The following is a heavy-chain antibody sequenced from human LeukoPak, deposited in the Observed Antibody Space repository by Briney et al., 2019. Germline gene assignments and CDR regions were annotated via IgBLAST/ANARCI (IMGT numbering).Heavy chain of an antibody. CDR1: GYSISTGYY. D-gene: IGHD6-19*01. CDR2: IYRSGST. Sequence: SETLSLTCTVSGYSISTGYYWVWIRQPPGKGLEWIGSIYRSGSTYYNPSLKSRVTISRDTSKNHFSLRVTSVTAADTAVYYCARERGAGDFDYWGQGTLVTVSS. V-gene: IGHV4-38-2*02. J-gene: IGHJ4*02. CDR3: ARERGAGDFDY.